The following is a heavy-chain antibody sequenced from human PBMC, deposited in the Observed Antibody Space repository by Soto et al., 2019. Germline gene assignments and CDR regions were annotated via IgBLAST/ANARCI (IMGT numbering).Heavy chain of an antibody. CDR3: ARDGYDGSGSPYPAY. CDR1: GGSMSEYF. D-gene: IGHD3-10*01. J-gene: IGHJ4*02. V-gene: IGHV4-59*01. CDR2: IYYLGST. Sequence: PSETLSLTCSVSGGSMSEYFWSWIRQSPGKGLEWIGYIYYLGSTDYNPSLKSRVTISVDTSKRQFSLRLTSVTAADTDVYYCARDGYDGSGSPYPAYLGPGTQVTVCS.